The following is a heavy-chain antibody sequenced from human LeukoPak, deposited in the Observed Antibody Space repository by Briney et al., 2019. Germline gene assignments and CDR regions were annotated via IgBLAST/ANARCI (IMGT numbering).Heavy chain of an antibody. CDR1: GFTFSSYE. CDR2: ISSSGSTI. Sequence: GGSLRLSCAASGFTFSSYEMNWVRQAPGKGLEWVSYISSSGSTIYYADSVKGRFTISRDNAKNSLYLQMNSLRAEDTAVYYCARAPVYCSSTSCYSPSGFDYWGQGTLVTVSS. J-gene: IGHJ4*02. V-gene: IGHV3-48*03. CDR3: ARAPVYCSSTSCYSPSGFDY. D-gene: IGHD2-2*01.